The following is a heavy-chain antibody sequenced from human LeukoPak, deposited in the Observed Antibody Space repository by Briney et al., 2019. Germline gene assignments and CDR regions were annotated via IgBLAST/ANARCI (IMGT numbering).Heavy chain of an antibody. D-gene: IGHD3-10*01. J-gene: IGHJ4*02. CDR1: GLTFSSYW. Sequence: PGGSLRLSCAASGLTFSSYWMSWVRQAPGKGLEWVANIKQDGSEKYYVDSVKGRFTISRDNAKNSLYLQMNSLRAEDTAVYYCARSPGFLSDYFDYWGQGTLVTVSS. V-gene: IGHV3-7*01. CDR2: IKQDGSEK. CDR3: ARSPGFLSDYFDY.